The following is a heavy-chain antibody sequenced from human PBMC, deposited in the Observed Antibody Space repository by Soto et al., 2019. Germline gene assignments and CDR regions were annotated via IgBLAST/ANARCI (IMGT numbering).Heavy chain of an antibody. J-gene: IGHJ4*02. Sequence: EVQLVESGGGLVQPGRSLRLSCAASGFTFDDYAMHWVRQAPGKGLEWVSGISWNSGSIGYADSVKGRFTISRDNAKNSLYLQMNSLRAEDTALYYSAKDMRYYYCSGSYSYWGQGTLVTVSS. CDR2: ISWNSGSI. D-gene: IGHD3-10*01. V-gene: IGHV3-9*01. CDR1: GFTFDDYA. CDR3: AKDMRYYYCSGSYSY.